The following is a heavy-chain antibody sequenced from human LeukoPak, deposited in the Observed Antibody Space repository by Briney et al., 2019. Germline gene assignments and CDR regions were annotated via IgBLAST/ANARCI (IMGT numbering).Heavy chain of an antibody. Sequence: GGSLRLSCAASGFTFSSYGMHWVRQAPGKGLEWVAFIRYDGSNKYYADSVKGRFTISRDNSKNTLYLQMNSLRAEDTAVYYCARGSPYYYDISGYIDYWGQGTLVTVSS. CDR3: ARGSPYYYDISGYIDY. V-gene: IGHV3-30*02. CDR2: IRYDGSNK. CDR1: GFTFSSYG. D-gene: IGHD3-22*01. J-gene: IGHJ4*02.